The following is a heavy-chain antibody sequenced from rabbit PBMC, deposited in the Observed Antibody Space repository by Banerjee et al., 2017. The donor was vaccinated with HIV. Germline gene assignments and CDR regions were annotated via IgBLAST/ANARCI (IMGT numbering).Heavy chain of an antibody. D-gene: IGHD8-1*01. CDR3: ARSDAGSSGSFNF. J-gene: IGHJ6*01. CDR2: IYNGDGST. CDR1: GFTLSIYW. V-gene: IGHV1S40*01. Sequence: QSLEESGGDLVKPGASLTLTCTASGFTLSIYWMCWVRQAPGKGLEWIACIYNGDGSTYYASWAKGRFTISKTSSTTVTLQMTSLTAADTATYFCARSDAGSSGSFNFWGQGTLVTVS.